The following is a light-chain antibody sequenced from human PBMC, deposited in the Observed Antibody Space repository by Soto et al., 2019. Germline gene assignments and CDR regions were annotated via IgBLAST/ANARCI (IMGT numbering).Light chain of an antibody. CDR3: QQYGSSSWT. V-gene: IGKV3-20*01. CDR2: GTS. J-gene: IGKJ1*01. Sequence: EIVLTQSPGTLSLSPGERATLSCRASQSVSSSYLAWYQQKPGQAPRLLIYGTSSRATAIPDRFSGSGSGTDSTLTISRLEPEDFAVYYCQQYGSSSWTFGQGTKVEIK. CDR1: QSVSSSY.